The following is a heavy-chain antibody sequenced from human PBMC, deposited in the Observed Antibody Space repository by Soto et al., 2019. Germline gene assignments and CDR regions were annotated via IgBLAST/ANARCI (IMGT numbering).Heavy chain of an antibody. D-gene: IGHD6-25*01. Sequence: QVQLQESGPGLVKPSETLSLTCTVSGGSISSYYWSWIRQPPGKGLEWIGYIYYSGSTNYNPSLKSRVTISVDTSKNQFSLKLSSVTAADTAVYCARPHGGSSGWDNWFDPWGQGTLVTVSS. CDR2: IYYSGST. CDR3: ARPHGGSSGWDNWFDP. J-gene: IGHJ5*02. CDR1: GGSISSYY. V-gene: IGHV4-59*01.